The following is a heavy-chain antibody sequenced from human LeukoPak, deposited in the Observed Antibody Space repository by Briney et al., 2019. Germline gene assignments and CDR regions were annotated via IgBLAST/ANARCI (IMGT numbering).Heavy chain of an antibody. CDR2: INPNSGDT. CDR3: ARAGTMVRGVISWYFDY. V-gene: IGHV1-2*02. Sequence: GASVKVSCKASGYTFTGYYMHWVRQAPGQGLEWMGWINPNSGDTKIAQKFQGRVTMTRDTSISTAYMELSSLRSDDTAVYYCARAGTMVRGVISWYFDYWGQGTLVTVSS. J-gene: IGHJ4*02. D-gene: IGHD3-10*01. CDR1: GYTFTGYY.